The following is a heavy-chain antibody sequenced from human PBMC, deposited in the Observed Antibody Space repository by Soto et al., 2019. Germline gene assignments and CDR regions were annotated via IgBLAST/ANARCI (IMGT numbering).Heavy chain of an antibody. CDR1: GGSISSGGYY. D-gene: IGHD4-17*01. V-gene: IGHV4-31*03. CDR2: IYYSGST. J-gene: IGHJ1*01. CDR3: ARGPDRLRIHLRLD. Sequence: QVQLQESGPGLVKPSQTLSLTCTVSGGSISSGGYYWSWIRQHPGKGLEWIGYIYYSGSTYYNPSLKSRVTISVDPSKNQFSLKLSSVTAADTAVYYCARGPDRLRIHLRLDWGQGTLVTVSS.